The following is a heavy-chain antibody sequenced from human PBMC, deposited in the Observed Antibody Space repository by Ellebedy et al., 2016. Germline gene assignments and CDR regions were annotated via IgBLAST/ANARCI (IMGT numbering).Heavy chain of an antibody. CDR3: ARQGGTWNFGMDV. V-gene: IGHV1-18*01. Sequence: KLQGRVTMTTDTSTDTAYMELRSLISDDTAVYYCARQGGTWNFGMDVWGQGTTVTVSS. J-gene: IGHJ6*02. D-gene: IGHD3-16*01.